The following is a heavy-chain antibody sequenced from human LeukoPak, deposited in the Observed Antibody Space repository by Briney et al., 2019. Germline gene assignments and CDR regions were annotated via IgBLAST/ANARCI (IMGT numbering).Heavy chain of an antibody. J-gene: IGHJ5*02. D-gene: IGHD3-10*01. CDR2: IGNDGSNK. V-gene: IGHV3-30*02. Sequence: PGGSLRLSCAASGFTFSTFGMHWVRQAPGKGLEWLAFIGNDGSNKYYVDSVKGRFTISRDNAKNTLYLQMNSLRAEDTAVYYCARGLFGSGSPSYNCFDPWGQGTLVTVSS. CDR3: ARGLFGSGSPSYNCFDP. CDR1: GFTFSTFG.